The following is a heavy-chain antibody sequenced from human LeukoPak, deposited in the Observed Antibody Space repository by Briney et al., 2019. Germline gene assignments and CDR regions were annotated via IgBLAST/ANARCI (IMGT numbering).Heavy chain of an antibody. Sequence: GGSLRLSCAASGFTFSTYWMSWVRQAPGKGLEWVAQMNQDGSEKYYVDSVKGRFTISRDNAKNSLYLQMNSLRADDTAIYYCARGTIATVFDDWGQGTLVTVSS. J-gene: IGHJ4*02. CDR1: GFTFSTYW. D-gene: IGHD2-21*01. CDR3: ARGTIATVFDD. V-gene: IGHV3-7*04. CDR2: MNQDGSEK.